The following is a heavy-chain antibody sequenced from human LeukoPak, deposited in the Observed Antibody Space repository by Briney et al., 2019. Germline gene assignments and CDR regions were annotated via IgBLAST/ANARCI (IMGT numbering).Heavy chain of an antibody. D-gene: IGHD1-26*01. J-gene: IGHJ4*02. CDR2: FHLADSDT. V-gene: IGHV5-51*01. CDR3: ARQDRDGSQTRGYYFDY. CDR1: GYMFTAGW. Sequence: GESLKISCKGSGYMFTAGWIAWVRQMPGKGLEWMGIFHLADSDTRYSPSFQGQVTISADKSINTAYLQWSSLKASDTATYYCARQDRDGSQTRGYYFDYWGQGSLVTVSS.